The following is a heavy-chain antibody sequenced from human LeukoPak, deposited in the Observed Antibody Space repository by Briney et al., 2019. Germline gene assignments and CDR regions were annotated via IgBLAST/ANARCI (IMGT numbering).Heavy chain of an antibody. CDR2: IRYDGSNK. V-gene: IGHV3-30*02. CDR3: ARRASTERGHSYGLDY. D-gene: IGHD5-18*01. Sequence: PGGSLRLSCAASGFTFSGYGMHWVRQAPGKGLEWVAFIRYDGSNKYYADSLKGRFTISRDNSKNTLYLQMNSLRAEDTAVYYCARRASTERGHSYGLDYWGQETLVTVSS. J-gene: IGHJ4*02. CDR1: GFTFSGYG.